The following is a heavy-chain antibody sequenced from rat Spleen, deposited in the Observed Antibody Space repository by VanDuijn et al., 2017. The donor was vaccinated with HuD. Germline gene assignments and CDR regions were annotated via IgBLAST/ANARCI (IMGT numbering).Heavy chain of an antibody. CDR3: AILYYGYTAFDY. D-gene: IGHD1-9*01. Sequence: QVQLKESGPGLVQPSQTLSLTCTVSGFSLTSYTVSWVRQPPGKGLEWIAAILSGGSTYYNSVFKSRLSISRDTSKSQVFLKMNSLQTEDTAMYFCAILYYGYTAFDYWGQGVMVTVSS. CDR2: ILSGGST. CDR1: GFSLTSYT. V-gene: IGHV2-6*01. J-gene: IGHJ2*01.